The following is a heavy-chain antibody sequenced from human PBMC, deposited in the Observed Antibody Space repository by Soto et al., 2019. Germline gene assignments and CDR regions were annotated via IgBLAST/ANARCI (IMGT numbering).Heavy chain of an antibody. D-gene: IGHD1-1*01. CDR3: AIGLSVTTTY. J-gene: IGHJ4*02. CDR1: GFTFSSYS. Sequence: EVQLVESGGGLVKPGGSLRLSCAASGFTFSSYSMNWVRQAPGKGLEWVSSISGSSEYIYYKDSVRGRFTISRDNARDSLYLQMNSLRAEDTAVYFCAIGLSVTTTYWGSGTLVTVSS. V-gene: IGHV3-21*01. CDR2: ISGSSEYI.